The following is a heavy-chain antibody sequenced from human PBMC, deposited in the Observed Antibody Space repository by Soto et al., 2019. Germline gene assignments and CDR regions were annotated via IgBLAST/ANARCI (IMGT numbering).Heavy chain of an antibody. D-gene: IGHD1-1*01. CDR1: GFTFSNFG. Sequence: EVQLGESGGGLVQPGGSLRLSCAASGFTFSNFGINWVRQAPGKGLEWVSHISSSSTTIYYAESVKGRFTISRDNAKNSLYLQMSSLSGEDTAVYYCATSFITTIGTTAWGQGTLVTVS. CDR2: ISSSSTTI. CDR3: ATSFITTIGTTA. J-gene: IGHJ4*02. V-gene: IGHV3-48*01.